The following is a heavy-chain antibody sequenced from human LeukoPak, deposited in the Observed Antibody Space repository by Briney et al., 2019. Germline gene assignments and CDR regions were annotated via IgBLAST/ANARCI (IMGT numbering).Heavy chain of an antibody. Sequence: PGGSLRLSCAASGLTVNSKYMSWVRQAPGKGLQWVSTISASGGTTYYADSVKGRFTISRDNSKNTLYLQMNSLRAEDTAVYYCAKDSPGYSLFRHWGQGTLVTVSS. V-gene: IGHV3-23*01. CDR3: AKDSPGYSLFRH. D-gene: IGHD3-22*01. J-gene: IGHJ1*01. CDR1: GLTVNSKY. CDR2: ISASGGTT.